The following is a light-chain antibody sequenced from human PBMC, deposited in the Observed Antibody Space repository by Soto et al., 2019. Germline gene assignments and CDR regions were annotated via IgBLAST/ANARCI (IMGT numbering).Light chain of an antibody. Sequence: IQMTQSRSSLSSSVGDRVTITCRASQSIISYLNWYQQKPGKAPKLLSYAASSLQSGVPSRFGGSGSGTDFTLTISSLQPEDFATYYWQQSYSTPLTFGGGPNVDIK. CDR3: QQSYSTPLT. J-gene: IGKJ4*02. CDR1: QSIISY. V-gene: IGKV1-39*01. CDR2: AAS.